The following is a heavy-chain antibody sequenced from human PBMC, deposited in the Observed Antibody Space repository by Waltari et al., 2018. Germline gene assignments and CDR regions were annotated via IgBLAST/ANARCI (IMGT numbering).Heavy chain of an antibody. J-gene: IGHJ4*02. V-gene: IGHV4-34*01. Sequence: QVQLQQWGAGLLKPSETLSLTCTVSGGSFSAHYWTWIRQSPGKGLEWIVEVTRGGSTNYNPSVKSRVTISLDTSKNQFSLKMNSLTAADTAVYYCARGGDCGGDCVLGHWGQGTLVTVSS. CDR1: GGSFSAHY. D-gene: IGHD2-21*02. CDR3: ARGGDCGGDCVLGH. CDR2: VTRGGST.